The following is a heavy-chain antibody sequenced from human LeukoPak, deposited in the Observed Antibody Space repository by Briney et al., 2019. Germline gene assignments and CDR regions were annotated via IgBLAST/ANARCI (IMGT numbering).Heavy chain of an antibody. CDR1: GFTFSGSA. V-gene: IGHV3-73*01. D-gene: IGHD3-10*01. CDR3: TRDNGRITMVRGVTYYYYYGMDV. CDR2: IRNKANSYAT. J-gene: IGHJ6*04. Sequence: GGSLRLSCAASGFTFSGSAMRWVRQASGKGLEWVGRIRNKANSYATAYAASVKGRFTISRDDSKNTAYLQMNSLKTEDTAVYYCTRDNGRITMVRGVTYYYYYGMDVWGKGTTVTVSS.